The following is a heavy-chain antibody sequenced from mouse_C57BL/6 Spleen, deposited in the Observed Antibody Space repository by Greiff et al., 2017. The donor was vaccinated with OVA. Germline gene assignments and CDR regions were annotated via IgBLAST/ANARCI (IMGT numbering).Heavy chain of an antibody. Sequence: QVQLQQPGAELVKPGASVKLSCKASGYTFTSYWMHWVKQRPGQGLEWIGMIHPNSGSTNYNEKFKSKATLTVDKSSSTAYMQLSSLTSEDSAVYYCARSAGNPRYFDVWGTGTTVTVSS. CDR1: GYTFTSYW. J-gene: IGHJ1*03. CDR3: ARSAGNPRYFDV. V-gene: IGHV1-64*01. D-gene: IGHD2-1*01. CDR2: IHPNSGST.